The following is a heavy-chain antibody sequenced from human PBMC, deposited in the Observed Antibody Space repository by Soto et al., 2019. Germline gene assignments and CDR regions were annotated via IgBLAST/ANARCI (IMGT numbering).Heavy chain of an antibody. D-gene: IGHD1-1*01. Sequence: SGGAPRLSRAAPGFTVSSKYISWGRPAPGKGGEWCSFIYSGGSTYYADSVKGGFTISRDNSKNTLYLQMNSLRAEDTAVYYCASKVNWYLGYYYGTDVWGQGTPVTVSS. CDR2: IYSGGST. CDR3: ASKVNWYLGYYYGTDV. V-gene: IGHV3-53*01. J-gene: IGHJ6*02. CDR1: GFTVSSKY.